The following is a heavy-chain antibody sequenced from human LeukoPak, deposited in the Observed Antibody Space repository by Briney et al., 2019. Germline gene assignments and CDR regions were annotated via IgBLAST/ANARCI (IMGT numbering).Heavy chain of an antibody. CDR3: ARAPGRATVTTFWFDP. Sequence: SETLSLTCAVYGGSLSGYYWSWIRQPPGKGLEWIGEINHSGSTNYNPSLKSRVTISVDTSKNQFSLKLSSVTAADTAVYYCARAPGRATVTTFWFDPWGQGTLVTVSS. CDR2: INHSGST. CDR1: GGSLSGYY. V-gene: IGHV4-34*01. D-gene: IGHD4-17*01. J-gene: IGHJ5*02.